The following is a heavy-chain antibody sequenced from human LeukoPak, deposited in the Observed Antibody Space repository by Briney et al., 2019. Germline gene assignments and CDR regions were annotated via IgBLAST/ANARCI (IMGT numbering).Heavy chain of an antibody. D-gene: IGHD5-18*01. Sequence: GGSLRLSCAASGFTLSTYWMHWVRQAPGKGLVWVSRINSDGSSTGYVDSVKGRFTISRDNAKNTLYLQMNSLRAEDTAVYYCARGGGYSYASFDYWGQGTLVTVSS. V-gene: IGHV3-74*01. CDR1: GFTLSTYW. CDR2: INSDGSST. J-gene: IGHJ4*02. CDR3: ARGGGYSYASFDY.